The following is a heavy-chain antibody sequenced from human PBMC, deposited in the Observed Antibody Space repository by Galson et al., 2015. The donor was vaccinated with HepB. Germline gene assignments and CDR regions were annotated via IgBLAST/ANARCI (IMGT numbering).Heavy chain of an antibody. CDR1: GYTFTSYG. D-gene: IGHD3-22*01. J-gene: IGHJ4*02. CDR3: ARGGPLGIITPLHFDY. CDR2: LSPYNANT. Sequence: SVKVSCKASGYTFTSYGITWVRQAPGQGLEWMGWLSPYNANTEYAQRLQGRVTMTTDTSTSTAYMELRSLRSDDTAVYYCARGGPLGIITPLHFDYWGQGTLVTVSS. V-gene: IGHV1-18*01.